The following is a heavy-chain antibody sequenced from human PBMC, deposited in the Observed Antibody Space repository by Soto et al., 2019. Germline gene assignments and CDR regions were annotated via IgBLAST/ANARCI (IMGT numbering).Heavy chain of an antibody. CDR1: GGSISSGGYY. V-gene: IGHV4-31*03. Sequence: QVQLQESGPGLVKPSQTLSLTCTVSGGSISSGGYYWSWIRQHPGKGLEWIGYIYYSGSTYYNPSLKSRVTLSVDTSKNQFSLKLSSVTAADTAVYYCAREEYSSSSGLSNFDYWGQGTLVTVSS. J-gene: IGHJ4*02. CDR3: AREEYSSSSGLSNFDY. CDR2: IYYSGST. D-gene: IGHD6-6*01.